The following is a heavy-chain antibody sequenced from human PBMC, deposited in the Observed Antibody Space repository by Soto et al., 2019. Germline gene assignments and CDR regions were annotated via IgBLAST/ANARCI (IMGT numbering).Heavy chain of an antibody. Sequence: GGSLRLSCAASGFTFSSYAMSWVRQAPGKGLEWVSAISGSGGSTYYADSVKGRFTISRDNSKNTLYLQMNSLRAEDTAVYYCAKDILWFGELLPRLDYWGQGTLVTVSS. J-gene: IGHJ4*02. CDR2: ISGSGGST. CDR3: AKDILWFGELLPRLDY. D-gene: IGHD3-10*01. V-gene: IGHV3-23*01. CDR1: GFTFSSYA.